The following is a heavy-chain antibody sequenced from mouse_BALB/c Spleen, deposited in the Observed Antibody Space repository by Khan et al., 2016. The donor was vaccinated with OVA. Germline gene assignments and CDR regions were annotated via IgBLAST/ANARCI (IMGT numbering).Heavy chain of an antibody. Sequence: DLVKPGASVKLSCKASGYTFTSYWITWIKQRPGQGLEWIGRIAPGNGSSYYNEMFKGKATLTVDTSSNTAYIQLSSLSSEDSAVYFCASAMGGKVPLDYWGQGTTLTVSS. CDR2: IAPGNGSS. CDR3: ASAMGGKVPLDY. CDR1: GYTFTSYW. D-gene: IGHD1-1*02. V-gene: IGHV1S41*01. J-gene: IGHJ2*01.